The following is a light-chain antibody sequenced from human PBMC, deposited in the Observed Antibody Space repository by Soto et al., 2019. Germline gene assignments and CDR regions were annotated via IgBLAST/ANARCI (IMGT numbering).Light chain of an antibody. Sequence: EIVMTQSPATLSVSPGERATLSCRASQTVNSNLAWYQQRPGQAPRLLISGASTRAPGIPARFSGSGSGTEFTLTISSLQSEVFAVYYCQQYNNWPPWTFGQGTRVEI. V-gene: IGKV3-15*01. CDR1: QTVNSN. CDR3: QQYNNWPPWT. CDR2: GAS. J-gene: IGKJ1*01.